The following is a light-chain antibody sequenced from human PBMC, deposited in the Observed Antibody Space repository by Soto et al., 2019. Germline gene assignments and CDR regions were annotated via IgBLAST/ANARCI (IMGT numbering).Light chain of an antibody. V-gene: IGLV1-36*01. CDR2: YDD. CDR3: AEWDDSLTGGV. J-gene: IGLJ3*02. CDR1: SSNIGNNA. Sequence: QSVLTQPPSVSEAPRQRVTISFSGSSSNIGNNAVNWYQQLPGKAPKLLIYYDDLLPSGVSERFSGSKSGTSASLAISGLQSEDEADYYCAEWDDSLTGGVFGGGTKLTVL.